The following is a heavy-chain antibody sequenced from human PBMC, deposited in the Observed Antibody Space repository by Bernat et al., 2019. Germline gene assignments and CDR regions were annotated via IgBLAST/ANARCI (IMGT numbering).Heavy chain of an antibody. CDR1: GFTVNSNY. V-gene: IGHV3-53*02. Sequence: EVQLVETGGELIQPGGSLRLSCAASGFTVNSNYMTWVRQTPGKGLEWVSIIYTGGTTYYADSVKGRFTISRDNSKNTLYLQMNSLRAEDTAVYYCARLITVGPWRFDSWGQGTLVTVSS. J-gene: IGHJ4*02. CDR3: ARLITVGPWRFDS. CDR2: IYTGGTT. D-gene: IGHD4-23*01.